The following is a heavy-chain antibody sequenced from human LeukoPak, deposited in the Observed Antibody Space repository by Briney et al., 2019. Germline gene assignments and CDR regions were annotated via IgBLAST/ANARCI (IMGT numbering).Heavy chain of an antibody. CDR2: ITSSSNYI. CDR1: GFTVSSNY. V-gene: IGHV3-21*01. Sequence: GSLRLSCAASGFTVSSNYMNWVRQAPGKGLEWVSSITSSSNYIYYADSVKGRFTISRDNAKNSLYLQMNSLRAEDTAVYYCARGDYYTFDYWGQGTLVTVSS. J-gene: IGHJ4*02. CDR3: ARGDYYTFDY. D-gene: IGHD3-3*01.